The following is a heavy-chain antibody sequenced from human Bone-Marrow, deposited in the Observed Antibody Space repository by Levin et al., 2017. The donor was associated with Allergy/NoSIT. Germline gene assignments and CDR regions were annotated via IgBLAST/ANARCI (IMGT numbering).Heavy chain of an antibody. CDR3: ARDRKLLPEDNWFDP. J-gene: IGHJ5*02. D-gene: IGHD2-15*01. V-gene: IGHV3-74*01. CDR1: GFTFSSYW. CDR2: INSDGSST. Sequence: SGGSLRLSCAASGFTFSSYWMHWVRQAPGKGLVWVSRINSDGSSTSYADPVKGRFTISRDNAKNTLYLQMNSLRAEDTAVYYCARDRKLLPEDNWFDPWGQGTLVTVSS.